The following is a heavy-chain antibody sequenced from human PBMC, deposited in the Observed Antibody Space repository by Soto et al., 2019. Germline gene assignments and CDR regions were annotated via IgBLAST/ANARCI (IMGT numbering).Heavy chain of an antibody. D-gene: IGHD3-3*01. V-gene: IGHV3-23*01. CDR3: ARDTPRHDFWSGYSDS. J-gene: IGHJ4*02. CDR2: ISRSGDST. CDR1: GFSLTSHA. Sequence: GGSLRLSCEASGFSLTSHAMSWVRQAPGMGLEWVSAISRSGDSTYYGASVKGRFIVSRDNSKNIVYLQMEKLRVEDTAVYYCARDTPRHDFWSGYSDSWGQGTLVTVSS.